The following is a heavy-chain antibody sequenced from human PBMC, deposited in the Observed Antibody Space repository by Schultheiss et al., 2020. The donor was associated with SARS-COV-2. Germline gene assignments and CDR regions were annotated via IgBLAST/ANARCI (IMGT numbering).Heavy chain of an antibody. J-gene: IGHJ5*02. CDR3: AREGTYEGVVYWFDP. CDR2: ISYNGST. CDR1: GGSMTSYS. D-gene: IGHD3-3*01. V-gene: IGHV4-59*12. Sequence: GSLRLSCTVSGGSMTSYSYNWIRQSPGKGLEWMGYISYNGSTNYNPSLESRVTISVDTSKNQFSLMLSSVTAADTAVYYCAREGTYEGVVYWFDPWGQGTLVTVSS.